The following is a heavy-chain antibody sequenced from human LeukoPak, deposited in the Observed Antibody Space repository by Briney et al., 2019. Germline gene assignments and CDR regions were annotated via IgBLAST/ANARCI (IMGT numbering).Heavy chain of an antibody. Sequence: PSETLSLTCAVSGGFISSSNWWSWVRQPPGKGLEWIGEIYHSGSTNYNPSLKSRVTISVDKSKNQFSLKLSSVTAADTAVYYCARVAVIYYYYYYMDVWGKGTTVTVSS. CDR2: IYHSGST. CDR3: ARVAVIYYYYYYMDV. J-gene: IGHJ6*03. V-gene: IGHV4-4*02. CDR1: GGFISSSNW. D-gene: IGHD2-21*01.